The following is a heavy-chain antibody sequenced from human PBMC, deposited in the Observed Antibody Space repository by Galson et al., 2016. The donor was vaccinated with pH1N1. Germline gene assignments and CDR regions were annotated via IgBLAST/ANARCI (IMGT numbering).Heavy chain of an antibody. Sequence: SLRLSCAASGFTFHDYGMHWVRQASGKGLEWVSGISWNSGTVDYAESVKGRFTISRDNGKNSLYLQMNSLRAEDTALYYCAKGRTSGSYHFDYWGQGTQVTVSS. CDR1: GFTFHDYG. D-gene: IGHD6-19*01. CDR2: ISWNSGTV. V-gene: IGHV3-9*01. J-gene: IGHJ4*02. CDR3: AKGRTSGSYHFDY.